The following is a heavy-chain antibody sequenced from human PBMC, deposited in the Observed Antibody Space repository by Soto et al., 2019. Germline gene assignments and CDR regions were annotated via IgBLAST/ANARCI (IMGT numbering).Heavy chain of an antibody. D-gene: IGHD2-21*02. J-gene: IGHJ3*02. CDR2: IYYSGST. CDR3: ARFAYCGGDCFDDAFDI. Sequence: QVQLQESGPGLVKPSETLSLTCTVSGGSISSYYWSWIRQHPGKGLEWIGYIYYSGSTNYNPSLKSRVTISVDTSKNQFSLKLSSVTAADTAVYYCARFAYCGGDCFDDAFDIWGQGTMVTVSS. CDR1: GGSISSYY. V-gene: IGHV4-59*01.